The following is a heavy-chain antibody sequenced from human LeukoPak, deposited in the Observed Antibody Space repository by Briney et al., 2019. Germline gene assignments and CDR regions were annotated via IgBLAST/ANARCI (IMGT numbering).Heavy chain of an antibody. D-gene: IGHD6-6*01. J-gene: IGHJ5*02. Sequence: GGSLRLSCAASGFTFSNYAMNWVRQAPGKGLEWVANIKQDGSEKYYVDSVKGRVTISRDNAKNSLYLQMNSLRAEDTAVYYCAREARQLVLSRWFGPWGQGTLGTVSS. V-gene: IGHV3-7*01. CDR3: AREARQLVLSRWFGP. CDR2: IKQDGSEK. CDR1: GFTFSNYA.